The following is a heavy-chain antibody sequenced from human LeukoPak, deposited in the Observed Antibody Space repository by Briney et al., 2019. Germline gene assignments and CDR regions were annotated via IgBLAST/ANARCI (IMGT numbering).Heavy chain of an antibody. Sequence: ASVKVSCKASGYTFTGYYMHWVRQAPGQGHEWMGWLNPNSGGTKYAQKFQGRVTMTRDTSISTAYMELSRLRSDDTAVYYCARDGLIAAAGTNWFDPWGQGTLVTVSS. CDR2: LNPNSGGT. J-gene: IGHJ5*02. D-gene: IGHD6-13*01. CDR1: GYTFTGYY. CDR3: ARDGLIAAAGTNWFDP. V-gene: IGHV1-2*02.